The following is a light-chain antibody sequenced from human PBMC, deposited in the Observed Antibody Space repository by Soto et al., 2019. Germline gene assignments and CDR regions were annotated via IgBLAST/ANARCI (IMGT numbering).Light chain of an antibody. CDR3: PQRSNWPPA. V-gene: IGKV3-11*01. Sequence: EIVMTQSPAAVSVSPGERATLSCRASQSVSTYLAWYQQKPGQAPRLLIYDSSNRATGIPARFSGSGSGTDLTLTISSLEPEDFAVYYCPQRSNWPPAFGGGTKVDIK. J-gene: IGKJ4*01. CDR1: QSVSTY. CDR2: DSS.